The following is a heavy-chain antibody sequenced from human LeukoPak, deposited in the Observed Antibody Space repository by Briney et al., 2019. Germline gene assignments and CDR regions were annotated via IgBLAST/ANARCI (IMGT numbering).Heavy chain of an antibody. CDR2: IYYSGST. V-gene: IGHV4-59*01. Sequence: SETLSLTCTVSGGSISSYYWSWIRQPPGKGLEWIGYIYYSGSTNYNPSLKSRVTISVDTSKNQFSLKLSSVTAADTAVYYCARASGELSDAFDVWGQGTMVTVSS. D-gene: IGHD3-16*02. CDR3: ARASGELSDAFDV. CDR1: GGSISSYY. J-gene: IGHJ3*01.